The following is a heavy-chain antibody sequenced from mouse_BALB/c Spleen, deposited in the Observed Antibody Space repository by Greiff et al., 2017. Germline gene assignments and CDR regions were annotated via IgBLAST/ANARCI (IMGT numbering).Heavy chain of an antibody. J-gene: IGHJ2*01. CDR2: INPSNGGT. V-gene: IGHV1S81*02. D-gene: IGHD1-2*01. CDR3: TRSGSLLRLTGFDY. CDR1: GYTFTSYY. Sequence: QVHVKQSGAELVKPGASVKLSCKASGYTFTSYYMYWVKQRPGQGLEWIGEINPSNGGTNFNEKFKSKATLTVDKSSSTAYMQLSSLTSEDSAVYYCTRSGSLLRLTGFDYWGQGTTLTVSS.